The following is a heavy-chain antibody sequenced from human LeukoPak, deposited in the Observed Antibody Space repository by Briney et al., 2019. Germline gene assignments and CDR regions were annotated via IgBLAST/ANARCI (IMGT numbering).Heavy chain of an antibody. J-gene: IGHJ4*02. CDR3: AKDGMYSSSSSYYFDY. CDR2: IYSDGST. CDR1: GFTVSSNY. D-gene: IGHD6-6*01. Sequence: PGGSLRLSCAASGFTVSSNYMSWVRQAPGKGVEWVSIIYSDGSTYYADSVKGRFTISRDNSKNTLYLQMNSLRAEDTAVYYCAKDGMYSSSSSYYFDYWGQGTLVTVSS. V-gene: IGHV3-66*01.